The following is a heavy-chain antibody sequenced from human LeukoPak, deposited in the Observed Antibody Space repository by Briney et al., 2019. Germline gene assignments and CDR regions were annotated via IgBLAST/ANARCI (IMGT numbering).Heavy chain of an antibody. J-gene: IGHJ4*02. D-gene: IGHD2-2*01. CDR2: ISGYNDNT. Sequence: GASVKVSCKASGYTFTNYGISWVRQAPGQGLEWMGWISGYNDNTNYAQKFQGRLTVTTDTSTSTTCMELRSLRSDDTAVYYCARDGTSTDDYWGQGTLVTVSS. CDR3: ARDGTSTDDY. V-gene: IGHV1-18*01. CDR1: GYTFTNYG.